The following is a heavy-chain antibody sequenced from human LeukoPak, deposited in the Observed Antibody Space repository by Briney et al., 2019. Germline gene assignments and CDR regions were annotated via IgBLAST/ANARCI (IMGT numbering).Heavy chain of an antibody. CDR1: GDTFSSYA. CDR3: ARPPMATLYYYYMDV. V-gene: IGHV1-69*06. D-gene: IGHD5-24*01. Sequence: ASVKVSCKASGDTFSSYAFSWVRQAPGQGLEWVGGIIPIFGTANYAQKFQGRVTITADKSTSTAYMELSSLRSEDTAVYYCARPPMATLYYYYMDVWGKGTTVTVSS. CDR2: IIPIFGTA. J-gene: IGHJ6*03.